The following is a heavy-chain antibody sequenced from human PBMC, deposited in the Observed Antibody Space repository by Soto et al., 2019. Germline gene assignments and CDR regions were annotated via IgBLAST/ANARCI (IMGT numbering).Heavy chain of an antibody. CDR1: GGSISSTTYY. V-gene: IGHV4-39*07. CDR3: TTQGFGGLHGLVDV. CDR2: IFIGGNT. J-gene: IGHJ6*02. D-gene: IGHD3-10*01. Sequence: PSETLSLTCTVSGGSISSTTYYWGWMRQPPGKGLEWIGSIFIGGNTYYNPSLKSRVSISVDTSKNQFSLKLTSVTAADTAVYYCTTQGFGGLHGLVDVWGQGTTVTVSS.